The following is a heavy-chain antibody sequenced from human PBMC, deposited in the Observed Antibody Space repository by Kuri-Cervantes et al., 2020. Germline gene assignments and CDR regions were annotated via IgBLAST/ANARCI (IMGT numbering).Heavy chain of an antibody. Sequence: GESLKISCAASGFTFSSYGMHWVRQAPGKGLEWVAVISYDGSNKYYADSVRGRFTISRDNAKNSLYLQMNSLRGEDTAVCYCARGYYDSSGYWIKGAFDIWGQGTRVTVSS. CDR2: ISYDGSNK. V-gene: IGHV3-30*03. CDR3: ARGYYDSSGYWIKGAFDI. CDR1: GFTFSSYG. J-gene: IGHJ3*02. D-gene: IGHD3-22*01.